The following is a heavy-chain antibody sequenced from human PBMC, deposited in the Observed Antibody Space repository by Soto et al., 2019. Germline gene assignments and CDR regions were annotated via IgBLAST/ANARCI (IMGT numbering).Heavy chain of an antibody. V-gene: IGHV4-34*01. CDR3: ARLFYLGFASSSWYGSWYFDL. Sequence: PSETLSLTCAVYGGSFSGYYWSWIRQPPGKGLEWIGEINHSGSTNYNPSLKSRVTISVDTSKNQFSLKLSSVTAADTAVYYCARLFYLGFASSSWYGSWYFDLWGRGTLVTVSS. CDR1: GGSFSGYY. J-gene: IGHJ2*01. D-gene: IGHD6-13*01. CDR2: INHSGST.